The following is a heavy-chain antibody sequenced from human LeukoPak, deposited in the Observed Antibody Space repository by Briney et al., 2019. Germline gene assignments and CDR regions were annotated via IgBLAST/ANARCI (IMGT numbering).Heavy chain of an antibody. CDR1: GFTFSSYA. CDR2: ISGSGGST. CDR3: ARTRIMITFGGVIALPYFDY. V-gene: IGHV3-23*01. D-gene: IGHD3-16*02. J-gene: IGHJ4*02. Sequence: GGSLRLSCAASGFTFSSYAMIWVRQAPGKGLEWVSAISGSGGSTYYADSVKGRFTISRDNSKNTLYLQMNSLRAEDTAVYYCARTRIMITFGGVIALPYFDYWGQGTLVTVSS.